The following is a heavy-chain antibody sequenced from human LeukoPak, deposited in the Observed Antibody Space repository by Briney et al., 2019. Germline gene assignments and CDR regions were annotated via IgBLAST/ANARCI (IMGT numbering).Heavy chain of an antibody. V-gene: IGHV4-4*07. CDR3: ARDEGYSSGWSKPYYYYGMDV. D-gene: IGHD6-19*01. J-gene: IGHJ6*02. CDR1: GGSISSYY. Sequence: SETLSLTCTVSGGSISSYYWSWIRQPAGKGLGWIGRIYTSGSTNYNPSLKSRVTMSVDTSKNQFSLKLSSVTAADTAVYYCARDEGYSSGWSKPYYYYGMDVWGQGTTVTVSS. CDR2: IYTSGST.